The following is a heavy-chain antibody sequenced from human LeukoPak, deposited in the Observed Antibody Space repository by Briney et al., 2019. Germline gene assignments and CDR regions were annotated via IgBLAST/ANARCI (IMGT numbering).Heavy chain of an antibody. J-gene: IGHJ4*02. CDR3: ALENCYVDTGCSKSFDY. D-gene: IGHD3-9*01. V-gene: IGHV1-2*02. CDR1: GYTFTVKF. Sequence: GASVKVSCKTSGYTFTVKFLHWLRQAPGQGLEWMGGIDPKSGGPVYGQNFRGRVTATRDTSVSTAHMELSRLRSDDTAVYFCALENCYVDTGCSKSFDYSGQGTLVTVSS. CDR2: IDPKSGGP.